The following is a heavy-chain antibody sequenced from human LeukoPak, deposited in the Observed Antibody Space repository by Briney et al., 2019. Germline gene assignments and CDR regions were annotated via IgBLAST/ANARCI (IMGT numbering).Heavy chain of an antibody. V-gene: IGHV1-69*13. CDR3: ARETTGVAFDY. CDR2: IIPIFGTA. CDR1: GGTFSSYA. D-gene: IGHD4-17*01. J-gene: IGHJ4*02. Sequence: ASVKVSCKASGGTFSSYAISWVRQAPGQGLEWMGGIIPIFGTANYAQKSQGRVTITADESTSTAYMELSSLRSEDTAVYYCARETTGVAFDYWGQGTLVTVSS.